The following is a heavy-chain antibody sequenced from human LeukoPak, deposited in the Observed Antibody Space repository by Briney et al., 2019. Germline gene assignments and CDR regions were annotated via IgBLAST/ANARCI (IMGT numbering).Heavy chain of an antibody. V-gene: IGHV1-18*04. Sequence: GASVKVSCKASGYTFTSYGVSWVRQAPGQGLEWMGWISAYNGNTNYAQKLQGRVTKTTDTSTSTAYMELRSLRSDDTAVYYCAMKAVPRPRLHDAFDFWGQGTVVTVSS. CDR2: ISAYNGNT. CDR1: GYTFTSYG. J-gene: IGHJ3*01. CDR3: AMKAVPRPRLHDAFDF. D-gene: IGHD5-24*01.